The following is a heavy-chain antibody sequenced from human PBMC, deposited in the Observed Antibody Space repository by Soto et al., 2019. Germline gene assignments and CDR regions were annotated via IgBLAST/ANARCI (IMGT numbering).Heavy chain of an antibody. J-gene: IGHJ5*02. Sequence: VKVSCKAARSTCMNCSISWVRQAGGQGREWMGWMNPNSGNTGYARKFQGRVSMTRNTSIYTVYLELSSLASDDTAVYYCVRMASSGTLNWFDPWGQGTLVSVSS. CDR1: RSTCMNCS. V-gene: IGHV1-8*01. CDR3: VRMASSGTLNWFDP. CDR2: MNPNSGNT. D-gene: IGHD1-1*01.